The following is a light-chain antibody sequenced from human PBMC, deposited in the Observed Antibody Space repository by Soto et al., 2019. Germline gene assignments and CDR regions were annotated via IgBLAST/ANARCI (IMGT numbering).Light chain of an antibody. CDR3: HQSETVSGT. V-gene: IGKV1-17*01. Sequence: DIHITQSPSSLSASVGDRVTITCRASQGIRDELGWYQQKAGKAPNLLISAASRLQSGVPSRFSGSGSGTKFALTIASLQPDDFATYYCHQSETVSGTLGGGTKVDI. J-gene: IGKJ4*02. CDR2: AAS. CDR1: QGIRDE.